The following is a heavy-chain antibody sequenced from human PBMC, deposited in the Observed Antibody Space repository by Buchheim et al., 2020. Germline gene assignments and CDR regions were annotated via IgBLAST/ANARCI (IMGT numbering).Heavy chain of an antibody. D-gene: IGHD3-10*01. J-gene: IGHJ6*02. V-gene: IGHV3-66*02. CDR1: GFTVSSNY. CDR2: IYSGGST. CDR3: AREFSMVQGDYYYYGMDV. Sequence: EVQLVESGGGLVQPGGSLRLSCAASGFTVSSNYMSWVRQAPGKGLEWVSVIYSGGSTYYADSVKGRFTISRDNSKNTLYLQMNSLRAEDTAVYYCAREFSMVQGDYYYYGMDVWGQGTT.